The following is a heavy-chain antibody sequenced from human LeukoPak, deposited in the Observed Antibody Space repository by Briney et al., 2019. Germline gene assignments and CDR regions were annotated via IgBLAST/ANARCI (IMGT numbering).Heavy chain of an antibody. CDR3: ARRGVGAPYYFDY. CDR1: GYSFTSYW. V-gene: IGHV5-51*01. J-gene: IGHJ4*02. Sequence: GESLKISCKGSGYSFTSYWIGWVRQMPGKGLEWMGIIYPGDSDTRYSPAFQGQATISADKCISTASLQWRSLTASDTAMYYCARRGVGAPYYFDYWGQGSLVTVSS. D-gene: IGHD1-26*01. CDR2: IYPGDSDT.